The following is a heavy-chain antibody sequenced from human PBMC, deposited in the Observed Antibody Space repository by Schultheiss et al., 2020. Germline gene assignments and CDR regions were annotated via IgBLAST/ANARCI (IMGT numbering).Heavy chain of an antibody. D-gene: IGHD1-26*01. J-gene: IGHJ4*02. CDR3: ARLVGATSKFDY. Sequence: ASVKVSCQASRYTFAKYFTQWVRQGPGQGLEWMGWMNPNSGNTGYAQKFQGRVTMTRNTSISTAYMELSSLRSEDTAVYYCARLVGATSKFDYWGQGTLVTVSS. CDR1: RYTFAKYF. CDR2: MNPNSGNT. V-gene: IGHV1-8*01.